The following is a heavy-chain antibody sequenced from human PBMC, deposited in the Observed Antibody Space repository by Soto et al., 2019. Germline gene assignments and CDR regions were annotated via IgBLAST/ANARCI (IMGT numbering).Heavy chain of an antibody. V-gene: IGHV3-21*01. D-gene: IGHD3-3*01. CDR3: ARDFWSGYYTRDYYYGMDV. J-gene: IGHJ6*02. Sequence: NPGGSLRLSCAASGFTFSSYSLNWVRQAPGKGLEWVSSISSSSTYTYYADSVKGRFTISRDNAKSSLYLEMNSLRAEDTAVYYCARDFWSGYYTRDYYYGMDVWGQGTTVTVSS. CDR2: ISSSSTYT. CDR1: GFTFSSYS.